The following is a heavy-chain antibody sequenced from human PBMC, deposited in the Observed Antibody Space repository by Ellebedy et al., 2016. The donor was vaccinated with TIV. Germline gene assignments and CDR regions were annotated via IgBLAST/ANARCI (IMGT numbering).Heavy chain of an antibody. J-gene: IGHJ4*02. D-gene: IGHD3-22*01. CDR3: ARWYYDSSGYIFDY. CDR2: IDWDDDK. CDR1: GFSLSTSGMC. Sequence: SGPTLVKPTQTLTLTCTFSGFSLSTSGMCVSWIRQPPGKALEWLARIDWDDDKYYSTSLKTRLIISKDTSKNQVVLTMTNMDPVDTATYYCARWYYDSSGYIFDYWGQGTLVTVSS. V-gene: IGHV2-70*11.